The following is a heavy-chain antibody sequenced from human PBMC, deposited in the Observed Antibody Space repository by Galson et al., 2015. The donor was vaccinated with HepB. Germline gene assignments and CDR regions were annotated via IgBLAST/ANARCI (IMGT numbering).Heavy chain of an antibody. Sequence: SLRLSCAASGFTFTTYWMHWVRQAPGKGLVWVSRIKNDGSSTNYADSVQGRFTISRDNAKSTLYLQMNSLRAEDTAMYYCARGVSASDHSPLLNWGQGTLVTVSS. CDR1: GFTFTTYW. J-gene: IGHJ4*02. CDR3: ARGVSASDHSPLLN. D-gene: IGHD2-8*01. V-gene: IGHV3-74*01. CDR2: IKNDGSST.